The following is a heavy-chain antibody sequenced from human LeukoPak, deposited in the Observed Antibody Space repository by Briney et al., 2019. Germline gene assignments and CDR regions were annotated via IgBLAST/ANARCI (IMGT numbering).Heavy chain of an antibody. V-gene: IGHV3-23*01. J-gene: IGHJ4*02. Sequence: PGGSLRLSCAASGFTFSSYAMSWVRQAPGKGLEWVSAISGSGGSTYYADSVKGRFTISRDNSKNTLYLQMNSLRAEDTAVYYCAKDSVTYYYDSSGYFDWGQGTLVTVSS. CDR1: GFTFSSYA. CDR3: AKDSVTYYYDSSGYFD. D-gene: IGHD3-22*01. CDR2: ISGSGGST.